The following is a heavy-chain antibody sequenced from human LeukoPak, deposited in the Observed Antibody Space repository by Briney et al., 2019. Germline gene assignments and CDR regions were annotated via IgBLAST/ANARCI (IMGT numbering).Heavy chain of an antibody. V-gene: IGHV3-23*01. CDR3: AKSSGYSYGYFAY. J-gene: IGHJ4*02. CDR1: GLTFSSYA. Sequence: GGSLRLSCAASGLTFSSYAMSWVRQAPGKGLEWVSAISGSGAGTYYADSVKGRFTISRDNSKNTLYLQMNSLRAEDTAVYYCAKSSGYSYGYFAYWGQGTLVTVSS. CDR2: ISGSGAGT. D-gene: IGHD5-18*01.